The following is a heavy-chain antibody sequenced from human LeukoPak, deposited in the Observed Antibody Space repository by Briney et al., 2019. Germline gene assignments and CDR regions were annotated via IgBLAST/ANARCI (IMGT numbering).Heavy chain of an antibody. CDR2: IYNSGNT. V-gene: IGHV4-59*01. J-gene: IGHJ6*02. Sequence: ASETLSLTCTVSGGSISSYYWSWIRQPPGKGLEWIGYIYNSGNTNYNPSLKSRVTISVDTSKNQFSLRLSSVTAADTAVYYCARVTWFGELYYYYGMDVWGQGTTVTVSS. CDR1: GGSISSYY. D-gene: IGHD3-10*01. CDR3: ARVTWFGELYYYYGMDV.